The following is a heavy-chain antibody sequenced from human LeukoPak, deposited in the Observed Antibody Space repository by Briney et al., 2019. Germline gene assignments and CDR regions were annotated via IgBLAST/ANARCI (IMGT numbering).Heavy chain of an antibody. CDR3: ASPIQWLAYYYYGMDV. D-gene: IGHD6-19*01. CDR2: IIPIFGIA. V-gene: IGHV1-69*04. Sequence: ASVKVSCKASGGTFSSYAISWVRQAPGQGLEWMGRIIPIFGIANYAQKFQGRVTITADKSTSTAYMELSSLRSEDTAVYYCASPIQWLAYYYYGMDVSSQATTVTVSS. J-gene: IGHJ6*02. CDR1: GGTFSSYA.